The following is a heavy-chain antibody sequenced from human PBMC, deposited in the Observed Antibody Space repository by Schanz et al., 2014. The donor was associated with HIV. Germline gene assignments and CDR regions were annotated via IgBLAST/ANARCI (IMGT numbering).Heavy chain of an antibody. Sequence: QVPLVQSGAEVKKPGSSVKVSCKASGGTFSSYAISWVRQAPGQGLEWMGGIIPIFGTTNYAQKFQGRVTIIADESPSTAYMELSSLRSAYTAVYFCARAAFSSEYYYGMDVWGQGTTVTVSS. J-gene: IGHJ6*02. V-gene: IGHV1-69*01. CDR3: ARAAFSSEYYYGMDV. CDR2: IIPIFGTT. D-gene: IGHD3-3*02. CDR1: GGTFSSYA.